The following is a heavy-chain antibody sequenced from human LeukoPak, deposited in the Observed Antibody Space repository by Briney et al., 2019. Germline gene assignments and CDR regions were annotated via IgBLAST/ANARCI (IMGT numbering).Heavy chain of an antibody. D-gene: IGHD3-22*01. J-gene: IGHJ4*02. Sequence: RTGGSLRLSCAASGFTFSSYAMSWVRQAPGKGLEWVSAISGSGGSTYYADSVKGRFTISRDNSKNTLYLQMNSLRAEDTAVYYCAKGHSSGQFFDYWGQGTLVTVSS. CDR3: AKGHSSGQFFDY. CDR1: GFTFSSYA. V-gene: IGHV3-23*01. CDR2: ISGSGGST.